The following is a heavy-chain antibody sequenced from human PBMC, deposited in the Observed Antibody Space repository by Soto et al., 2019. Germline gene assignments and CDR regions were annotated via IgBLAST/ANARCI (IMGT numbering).Heavy chain of an antibody. J-gene: IGHJ4*02. CDR3: ARDQTGITTAGGGRIDH. CDR1: GFTFSTHA. V-gene: IGHV3-30-3*01. Sequence: VQLVESGGGVVQPGRSLRLSCAASGFTFSTHAMHWVRQAPGKGLECVAIVSFDGSNKYYADSVKGRFTISRDNSKNTPYLQMIGLTPEDTAFYYCARDQTGITTAGGGRIDHWGQGTLVTVSS. CDR2: VSFDGSNK. D-gene: IGHD6-13*01.